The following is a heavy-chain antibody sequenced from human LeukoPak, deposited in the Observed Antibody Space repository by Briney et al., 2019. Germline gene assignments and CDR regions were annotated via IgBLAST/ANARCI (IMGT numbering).Heavy chain of an antibody. Sequence: ASVKVSCKASGYTFTGFFIHWVRQAPGQGLEWMGWINPNSGGTNYAQKFQGRVTMTRDTSIITAYMELSRLSSDDTAVHYCARDERYDSSGYPFDYWGQGTLVTVSS. CDR1: GYTFTGFF. J-gene: IGHJ4*02. CDR2: INPNSGGT. CDR3: ARDERYDSSGYPFDY. V-gene: IGHV1-2*02. D-gene: IGHD3-22*01.